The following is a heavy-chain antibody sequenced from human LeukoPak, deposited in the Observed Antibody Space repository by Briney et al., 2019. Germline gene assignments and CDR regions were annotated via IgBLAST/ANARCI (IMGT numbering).Heavy chain of an antibody. CDR1: GFTFSSYW. CDR3: ARALVATIYGNFDY. D-gene: IGHD5-12*01. V-gene: IGHV3-7*01. Sequence: GGSLRLSCAASGFTFSSYWMSWVRQAPGKGLEWVANIKQDGSEKYYVDSVKGRFTISRDNAKNSLYLQMNSLRAEDTAVYYCARALVATIYGNFDYWGQGTLVTVSS. J-gene: IGHJ4*02. CDR2: IKQDGSEK.